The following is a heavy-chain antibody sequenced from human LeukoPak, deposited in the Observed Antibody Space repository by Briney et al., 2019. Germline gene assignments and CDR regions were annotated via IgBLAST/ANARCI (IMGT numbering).Heavy chain of an antibody. D-gene: IGHD3-9*01. CDR1: GGSISSYY. V-gene: IGHV4-4*07. CDR2: IYTSGST. J-gene: IGHJ6*03. CDR3: ARGAYHDILTGYYGPMDV. Sequence: PSETLSLTCTVSGGSISSYYWSWLRQPAGKGLEWIGRIYTSGSTNYNPSLKSRVTMSVDTSKNQFSLKLSSVTAADTAVYYCARGAYHDILTGYYGPMDVWGKGTTVTVSS.